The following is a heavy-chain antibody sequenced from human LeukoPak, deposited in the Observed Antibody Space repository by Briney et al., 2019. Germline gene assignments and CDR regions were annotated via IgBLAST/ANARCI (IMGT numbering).Heavy chain of an antibody. Sequence: PGGSLRLSCAVSGFTFSRYGMHWVRQTPGKGLEWVAVISYDGSNKYYADSVKGRFTISRDNSKNTLYLQMNSLRAEDTAVYYCAKGRSIAVAPGGFDPWGQGTLVTVSS. D-gene: IGHD6-19*01. CDR1: GFTFSRYG. CDR2: ISYDGSNK. V-gene: IGHV3-30*18. CDR3: AKGRSIAVAPGGFDP. J-gene: IGHJ5*02.